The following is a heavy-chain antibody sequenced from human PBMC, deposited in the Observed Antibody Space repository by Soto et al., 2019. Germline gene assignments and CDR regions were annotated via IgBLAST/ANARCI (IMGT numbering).Heavy chain of an antibody. CDR3: ERTKWELPYGVDAFDI. Sequence: QVQLVQSGAEVKKPGASVKVSCKASGYTFTSYAMHWVRQAPGQRLEWMGWINAGNGNTKYSQKFQVRITITRDTSASTAYMDLSSMRSEDTAVYYCERTKWELPYGVDAFDIWGQATMVTFSS. J-gene: IGHJ3*02. CDR2: INAGNGNT. V-gene: IGHV1-3*01. D-gene: IGHD1-26*01. CDR1: GYTFTSYA.